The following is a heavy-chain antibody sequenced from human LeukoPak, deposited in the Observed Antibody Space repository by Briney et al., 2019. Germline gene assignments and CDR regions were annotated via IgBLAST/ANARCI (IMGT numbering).Heavy chain of an antibody. V-gene: IGHV4-61*02. J-gene: IGHJ5*02. CDR2: IYTSGST. Sequence: SETLSLTCTVSGGSISSGSYYWSWIRQPAGKGLEWIGRIYTSGSTNYNPSLKSRVTISVDTSKNQFSLKLSSVTAADTAVYYCARTDVWFDPWGQGTLVSVSS. CDR3: ARTDVWFDP. CDR1: GGSISSGSYY.